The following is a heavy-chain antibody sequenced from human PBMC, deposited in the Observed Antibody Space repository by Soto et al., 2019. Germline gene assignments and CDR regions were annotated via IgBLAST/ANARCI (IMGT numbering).Heavy chain of an antibody. CDR1: GFIFSSYA. Sequence: QVQLVESGGGVVQPGRSLRLSCAASGFIFSSYAMHWVRQAPGKGLEWVAIMSYDGNDKYYADSVKGRFTISRDNSKDTLYLQMNSLSAEDTAVYDCASGWVIDHWGQGILVTVSS. CDR3: ASGWVIDH. V-gene: IGHV3-30-3*01. J-gene: IGHJ4*02. CDR2: MSYDGNDK. D-gene: IGHD6-13*01.